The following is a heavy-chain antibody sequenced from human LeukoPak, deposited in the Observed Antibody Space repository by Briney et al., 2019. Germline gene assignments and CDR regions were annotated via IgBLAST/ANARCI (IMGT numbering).Heavy chain of an antibody. CDR2: IYTSGST. Sequence: SETLSLTCTVSGGSISSYYWSWIRQPAGKGLEWIGRIYTSGSTNYNPSLKSRVTMSVDTSKNQFSLKLSSVTAADTAVYYCARGASLLRYFDWDYWGQGTLVTVSS. CDR3: ARGASLLRYFDWDY. V-gene: IGHV4-4*07. D-gene: IGHD3-9*01. CDR1: GGSISSYY. J-gene: IGHJ4*02.